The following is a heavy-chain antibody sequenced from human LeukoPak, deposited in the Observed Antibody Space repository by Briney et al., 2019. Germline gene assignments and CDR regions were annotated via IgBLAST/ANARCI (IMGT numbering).Heavy chain of an antibody. D-gene: IGHD5-24*01. CDR1: GFTFSSYA. CDR2: ISGSGGST. J-gene: IGHJ4*02. V-gene: IGHV3-23*01. Sequence: GGSLRLSCAASGFTFSSYAMSWVRQAPGKGLEWVSAISGSGGSTYYADSVKGRFTISRDNSKNTPYLQMNSLRAEDTAVYYCAKDSGDGYNIGGFDYWGQGTLVTVSS. CDR3: AKDSGDGYNIGGFDY.